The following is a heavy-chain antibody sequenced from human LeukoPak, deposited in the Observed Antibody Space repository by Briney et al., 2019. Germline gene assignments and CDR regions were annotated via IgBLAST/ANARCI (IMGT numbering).Heavy chain of an antibody. J-gene: IGHJ4*02. V-gene: IGHV3-21*01. Sequence: PGGSLRLSXAASGFTFSSYSMDWVRQAPGKGLEWVSSISSSSSYIYYADSVKGRFTISRDNAKNSLYLQMNSLRAEDTAVYYCARDRVLLWFGELFPFFDYWGQGTLVTVSS. CDR1: GFTFSSYS. CDR3: ARDRVLLWFGELFPFFDY. D-gene: IGHD3-10*01. CDR2: ISSSSSYI.